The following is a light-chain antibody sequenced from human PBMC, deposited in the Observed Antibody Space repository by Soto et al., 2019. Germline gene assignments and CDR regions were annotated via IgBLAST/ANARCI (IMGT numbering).Light chain of an antibody. CDR1: SSDIGDYNY. V-gene: IGLV2-14*01. J-gene: IGLJ1*01. Sequence: QSALTQPASVSGSPGQSITISCTGTSSDIGDYNYVSWYQQHPGKAPKLMIYDVSNRPSGVSNRFSGSKAGSTASLTISGLQAEDEADYYCSSYASSSTIYVFGTGTKLTVL. CDR3: SSYASSSTIYV. CDR2: DVS.